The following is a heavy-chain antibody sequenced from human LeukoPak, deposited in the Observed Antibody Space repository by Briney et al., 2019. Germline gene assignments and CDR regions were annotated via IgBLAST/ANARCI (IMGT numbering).Heavy chain of an antibody. Sequence: SETLSLTCTVSGGSISSSGYFWGWIRQPPGKGLAWIGSIHYSGSTYYDPSLKSRVTISVDTSKNQFSLKLSSVTAADTAVYYCARGGGSSWYYYYYGMDVWGQGTTVTVSS. V-gene: IGHV4-39*07. D-gene: IGHD6-13*01. CDR2: IHYSGST. J-gene: IGHJ6*02. CDR3: ARGGGSSWYYYYYGMDV. CDR1: GGSISSSGYF.